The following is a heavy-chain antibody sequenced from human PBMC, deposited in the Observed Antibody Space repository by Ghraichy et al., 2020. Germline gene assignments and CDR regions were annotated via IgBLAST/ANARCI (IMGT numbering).Heavy chain of an antibody. J-gene: IGHJ2*01. D-gene: IGHD5-18*01. Sequence: SETLSLTCAVYGGSFSGYYWSWIRQPPGKGLEWIGEINHSGSTNYNPSLKSRVTISVDTSKNQFSLKLSSVTAADTAVYYCARGFLGYSFRRYFDLWGRGTLVTVSS. V-gene: IGHV4-34*01. CDR2: INHSGST. CDR1: GGSFSGYY. CDR3: ARGFLGYSFRRYFDL.